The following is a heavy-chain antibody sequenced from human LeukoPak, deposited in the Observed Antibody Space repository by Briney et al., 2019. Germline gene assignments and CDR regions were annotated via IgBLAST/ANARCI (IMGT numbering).Heavy chain of an antibody. CDR1: GFTFSSYA. CDR2: ISYDGSNK. V-gene: IGHV3-30*04. CDR3: ARGSSSSWSGYYFDY. J-gene: IGHJ4*02. D-gene: IGHD6-13*01. Sequence: GGSLRLSCAASGFTFSSYAMHWVRQAPGKGLEWVAVISYDGSNKYYADSVKGRFTISRDNSKNTLYLQMNSLRAEDTAVYYCARGSSSSWSGYYFDYWGQGTLVTVSS.